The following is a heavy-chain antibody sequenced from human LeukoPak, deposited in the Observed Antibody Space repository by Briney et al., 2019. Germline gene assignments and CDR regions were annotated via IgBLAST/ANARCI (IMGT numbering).Heavy chain of an antibody. J-gene: IGHJ6*03. CDR3: ARHYCSSTSCYGNFYYYFYMDV. CDR1: GYSFASYW. V-gene: IGHV5-51*01. D-gene: IGHD2-2*01. CDR2: IHPADSDSDP. Sequence: GESLKISCKGSGYSFASYWIGWVRQMPGKGLEWMGVIHPADSDSDPRYSPSFQGQVTISADKSISTVYLQWSSLKASDTAIYYCARHYCSSTSCYGNFYYYFYMDVWGKGTTVTVSS.